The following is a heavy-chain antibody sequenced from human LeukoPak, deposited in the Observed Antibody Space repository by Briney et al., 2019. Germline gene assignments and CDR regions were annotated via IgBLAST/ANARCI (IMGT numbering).Heavy chain of an antibody. D-gene: IGHD1-26*01. V-gene: IGHV3-48*04. Sequence: PGGSLRLSCAASGFTFRTYAMSWVRQAPGKGLEWVSYISSSSSTIYYADSVKGRFTISRDNAKNSLYLQMNGLRAEDTAVYYCARDWRGPSGSYPLDYWGQGTLVTVSS. CDR3: ARDWRGPSGSYPLDY. J-gene: IGHJ4*02. CDR2: ISSSSSTI. CDR1: GFTFRTYA.